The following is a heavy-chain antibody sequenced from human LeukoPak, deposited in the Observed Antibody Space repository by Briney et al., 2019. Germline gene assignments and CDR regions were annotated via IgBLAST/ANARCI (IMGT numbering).Heavy chain of an antibody. CDR2: IYTSGII. CDR3: ARDLGPDCSSTRCYALDV. V-gene: IGHV4-4*07. CDR1: GGSISSYF. Sequence: SETLSLTCTVSGGSISSYFWSWIRQPAGKGLEWIGRIYTSGIINYNPSLKSRVTMSVDTSKNQFSLKLSSVTAADTAVYYCARDLGPDCSSTRCYALDVWGQGTTVTVSS. D-gene: IGHD2-2*01. J-gene: IGHJ6*02.